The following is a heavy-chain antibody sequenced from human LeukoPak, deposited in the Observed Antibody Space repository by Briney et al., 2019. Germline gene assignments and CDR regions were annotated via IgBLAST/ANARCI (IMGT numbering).Heavy chain of an antibody. CDR3: AKLRYSSGWLDY. D-gene: IGHD6-19*01. V-gene: IGHV3-23*01. CDR1: GFTLSSYA. Sequence: PGGSLRLSCAASGFTLSSYAMSWVRQAPGKGLEWVSAISGSGGSTYYADSVKGRFTISRDNSKNTLYLQMNSLRAEDTAVYYCAKLRYSSGWLDYWGQGTLVTVSS. CDR2: ISGSGGST. J-gene: IGHJ4*02.